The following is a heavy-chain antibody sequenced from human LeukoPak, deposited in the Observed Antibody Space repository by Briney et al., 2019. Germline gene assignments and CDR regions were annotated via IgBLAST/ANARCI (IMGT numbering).Heavy chain of an antibody. J-gene: IGHJ3*02. D-gene: IGHD3-22*01. V-gene: IGHV1-2*06. CDR1: GYTFTGYY. CDR3: ARPYYESSGLYVDAFDI. Sequence: ASVKVSCKASGYTFTGYYMHWVRQAPGQGLEWMGRINPNSGGTNYAQKFQGRVTMTRDTSIRTAYMELSSLRSDDTALYYCARPYYESSGLYVDAFDIWGQGTMVTVSS. CDR2: INPNSGGT.